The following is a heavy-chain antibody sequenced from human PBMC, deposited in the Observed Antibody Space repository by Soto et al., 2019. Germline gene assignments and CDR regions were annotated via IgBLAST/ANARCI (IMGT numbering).Heavy chain of an antibody. CDR3: ARPLEGATAYYYYYGMDV. Sequence: QVQLVQSGAEVKKPGASVKVSCKASGYTFTSYYMHWVRQAPGQGLEWMGIINPSGGSTSYAQKFQGRVTMTRDTSTSTVYMELSSLRSEDTAVYYCARPLEGATAYYYYYGMDVWGQGTTVTVSS. CDR2: INPSGGST. CDR1: GYTFTSYY. D-gene: IGHD1-26*01. J-gene: IGHJ6*02. V-gene: IGHV1-46*01.